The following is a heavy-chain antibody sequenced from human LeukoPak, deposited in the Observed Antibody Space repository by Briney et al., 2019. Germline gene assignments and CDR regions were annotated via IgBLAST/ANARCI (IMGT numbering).Heavy chain of an antibody. CDR3: ARGRLGVVVPAAFNWFDP. V-gene: IGHV1-8*01. J-gene: IGHJ5*02. CDR2: MNPNSGNT. CDR1: GYTFTSYD. D-gene: IGHD2-2*01. Sequence: RASVKVSCKASGYTFTSYDINWVRQATGQGLEWMGWMNPNSGNTGYAQKFQGRVTMTRNTSISTAYMELSSLRSEDTAVYYCARGRLGVVVPAAFNWFDPWGQGTLVTVSS.